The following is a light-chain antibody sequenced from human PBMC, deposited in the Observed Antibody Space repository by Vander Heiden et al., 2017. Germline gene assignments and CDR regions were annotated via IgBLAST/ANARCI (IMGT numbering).Light chain of an antibody. Sequence: QSVLTQPPSASGTTGQRVTIPCSGSSSTVGSNTVNWYQQHPGTAPKLLMYSNNKRPSGVPDRFSGSKSGTSASLAISGLQAEDEADYYCAACDDSMNGVVFGGGTKLTVL. CDR1: SSTVGSNT. V-gene: IGLV1-44*01. CDR3: AACDDSMNGVV. J-gene: IGLJ2*01. CDR2: SNN.